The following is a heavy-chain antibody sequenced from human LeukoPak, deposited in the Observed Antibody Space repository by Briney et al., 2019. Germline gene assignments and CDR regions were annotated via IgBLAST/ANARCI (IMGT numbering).Heavy chain of an antibody. V-gene: IGHV3-33*06. Sequence: GGSLRLSCAASGFTFSSYGMHWVRQAPGKGLEWVAVMWYDGSNKYYADSVKGRFTISRDNSKNTLYLQMNSLRAEDTAVYYCAKPSRFWSGYSYPTVDFDYWGQGTLVTVSS. CDR2: MWYDGSNK. D-gene: IGHD3-3*01. J-gene: IGHJ4*01. CDR3: AKPSRFWSGYSYPTVDFDY. CDR1: GFTFSSYG.